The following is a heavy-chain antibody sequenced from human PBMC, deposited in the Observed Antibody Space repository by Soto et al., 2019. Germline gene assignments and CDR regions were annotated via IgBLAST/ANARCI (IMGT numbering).Heavy chain of an antibody. CDR1: GFTFSSYW. D-gene: IGHD3-10*01. CDR2: IKQDGSEK. CDR3: ARESNLDYGSGSTNDY. J-gene: IGHJ4*02. Sequence: PGGSLRLSCAASGFTFSSYWMSWVRPAPGKGLEWVANIKQDGSEKYYVDSVKGRFTISRDNAKNSLYLQMNSLRAEDTAVYYCARESNLDYGSGSTNDYWGQGTLVTVSS. V-gene: IGHV3-7*01.